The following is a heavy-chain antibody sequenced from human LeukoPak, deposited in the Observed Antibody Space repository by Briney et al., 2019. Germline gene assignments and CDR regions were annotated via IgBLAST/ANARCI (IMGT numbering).Heavy chain of an antibody. V-gene: IGHV1-2*02. CDR2: INPNRGGT. CDR3: ARGGWSLGYCSSSSCLDWFDP. D-gene: IGHD2-2*01. CDR1: RYTFTDYY. J-gene: IGHJ5*02. Sequence: VSVKVSCKASRYTFTDYYMHWVRQAPGQGLEWMGWINPNRGGTNYAQKFQGRVTMTRDTSISTAYMELSRLRSDDTAVYYCARGGWSLGYCSSSSCLDWFDPWGQGTLVTVSS.